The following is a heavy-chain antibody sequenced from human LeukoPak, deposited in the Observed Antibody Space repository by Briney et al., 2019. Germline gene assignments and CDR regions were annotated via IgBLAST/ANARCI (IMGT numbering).Heavy chain of an antibody. Sequence: LKPSETLSLTCAVYGGSFSGYYWSWIRQPPGKGLEWIGSIYYSGSTYYNPSLKSRVTISVDTSKNQFSLKLSSVTAADTAVYYCARGGGGYYNHWFDPWGQGTLVTVSS. J-gene: IGHJ5*02. CDR1: GGSFSGYY. CDR2: IYYSGST. V-gene: IGHV4-34*01. CDR3: ARGGGGYYNHWFDP. D-gene: IGHD3-9*01.